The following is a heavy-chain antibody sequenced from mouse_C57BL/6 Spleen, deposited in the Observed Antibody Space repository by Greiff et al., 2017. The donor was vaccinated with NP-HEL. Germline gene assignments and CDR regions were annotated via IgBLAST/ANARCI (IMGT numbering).Heavy chain of an antibody. CDR1: GYSITSGYD. Sequence: EVKLQESGPGMVKPSQSLSLTCTVTGYSITSGYDWHWIRHFPGNKLEWMGYISYSGSTNYNPSLKSRISITHDTSKNHFFLKLNSVTTEDTATYYCARGGDDYDQAWFAYWGQGTLVTVSA. CDR3: ARGGDDYDQAWFAY. D-gene: IGHD2-4*01. CDR2: ISYSGST. J-gene: IGHJ3*01. V-gene: IGHV3-1*01.